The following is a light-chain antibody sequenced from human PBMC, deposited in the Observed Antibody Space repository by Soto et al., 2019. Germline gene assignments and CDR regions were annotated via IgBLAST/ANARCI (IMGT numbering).Light chain of an antibody. CDR1: SSNIGSHT. Sequence: QSVLTQPPSASGTPGQTIAISCSGGSSNIGSHTVNWYQQLPGTAPRLLIYSNTQRPSGVPDRFSGPKSGTSASLAISGLQSEYEGDYYCAAWDDSLNGVVFGGGTQLTVL. V-gene: IGLV1-44*01. CDR2: SNT. CDR3: AAWDDSLNGVV. J-gene: IGLJ2*01.